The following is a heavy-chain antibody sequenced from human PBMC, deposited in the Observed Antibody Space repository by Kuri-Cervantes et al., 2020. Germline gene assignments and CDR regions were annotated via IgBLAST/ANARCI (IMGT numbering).Heavy chain of an antibody. Sequence: SVKVSCKASGGTFSSYTISWVRQALGQGLEWVGGIIPIFDAPHYAQKFQGRVTITADKSTSTAYMELSSLRSEDTAVYYCATGCSGGSCMNDYWGQGTLVTVSS. CDR1: GGTFSSYT. D-gene: IGHD2-15*01. CDR3: ATGCSGGSCMNDY. CDR2: IIPIFDAP. J-gene: IGHJ4*02. V-gene: IGHV1-69*06.